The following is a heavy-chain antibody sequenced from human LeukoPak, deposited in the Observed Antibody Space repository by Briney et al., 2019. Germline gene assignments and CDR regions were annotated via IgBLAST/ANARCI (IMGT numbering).Heavy chain of an antibody. CDR2: IYTSGST. CDR1: GGSISRDSYY. Sequence: SETLSLTCTVSGGSISRDSYYWSWIRQPAGKGLEWIGRIYTSGSTNYNPSLKSRVTISVDTSKNQFSLKLSSVTTADTAVYYCARDLTMVRGVMWLWGEGTLVTVPS. J-gene: IGHJ4*02. D-gene: IGHD3-10*01. CDR3: ARDLTMVRGVMWL. V-gene: IGHV4-61*02.